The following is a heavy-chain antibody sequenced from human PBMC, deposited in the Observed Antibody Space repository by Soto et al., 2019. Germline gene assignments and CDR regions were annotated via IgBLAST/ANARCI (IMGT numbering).Heavy chain of an antibody. CDR2: ISARGGRS. CDR1: GFSFSSYA. CDR3: TKGSIEYSASVDK. D-gene: IGHD5-12*01. Sequence: EVQLLESGGGLVQPGGSLRLSCAASGFSFSSYAMVWVRQAPGKGLEWVSVISARGGRSYFADSVKGRFTIPRDNSKNVLSLEMNSLRVEDTAIYFWTKGSIEYSASVDKWGQGTLVLVSS. V-gene: IGHV3-23*01. J-gene: IGHJ4*02.